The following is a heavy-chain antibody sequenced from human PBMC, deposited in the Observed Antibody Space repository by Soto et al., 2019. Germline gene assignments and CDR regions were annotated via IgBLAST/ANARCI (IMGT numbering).Heavy chain of an antibody. CDR3: ARDPHEYYDSSGH. Sequence: GGSLRLSCAASGFTFSSYSMNWVRQAPGKGLEWVSSISSSSSYIYYADSVKGRFTISRDNAKNSLYLQMNSLRAEDTAVYYCARDPHEYYDSSGHWGQGTLVTVSS. V-gene: IGHV3-21*01. CDR2: ISSSSSYI. CDR1: GFTFSSYS. J-gene: IGHJ4*02. D-gene: IGHD3-22*01.